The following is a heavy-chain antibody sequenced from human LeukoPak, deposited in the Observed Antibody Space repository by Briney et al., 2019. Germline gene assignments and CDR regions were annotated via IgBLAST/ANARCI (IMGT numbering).Heavy chain of an antibody. D-gene: IGHD2-2*01. CDR3: ARDLWLWSSTSRAHGY. CDR1: GYTFTSYG. Sequence: ASVKVSCKASGYTFTSYGISWVRQAPGQGLEWMGWISAYNGNTNYAQELQGRVTMTTDTSTSTAYMELRSLRSDDTAVYYCARDLWLWSSTSRAHGYWGQGTLVTVSS. V-gene: IGHV1-18*01. CDR2: ISAYNGNT. J-gene: IGHJ4*02.